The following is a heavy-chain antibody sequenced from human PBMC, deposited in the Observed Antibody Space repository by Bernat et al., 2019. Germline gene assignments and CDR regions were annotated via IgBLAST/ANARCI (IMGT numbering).Heavy chain of an antibody. CDR2: IGTGGDT. Sequence: EVQLVESGGGLVEPGGSLRLPCQASGFTSSDYAMHWAGQSAGKGLEWVSAIGTGGDTYYPGSVKGRFTISRENAKNSLYLQMNSLRAEDTAVYYCARERQLEQLDACDIWGQGTMVIVSS. CDR1: GFTSSDYA. V-gene: IGHV3-13*01. J-gene: IGHJ3*02. CDR3: ARERQLEQLDACDI. D-gene: IGHD1/OR15-1a*01.